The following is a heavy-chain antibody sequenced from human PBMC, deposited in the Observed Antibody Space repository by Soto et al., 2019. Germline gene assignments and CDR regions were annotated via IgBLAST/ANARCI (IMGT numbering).Heavy chain of an antibody. Sequence: PGGSLRLSCAASGFTFDSFGMTWVRQAPGKGLEWVSSISGSGTSTYYADSVKGRFTISRDNSKNTLYLQVNSLRAEDTALYYCARGSTDSYPGSRIFDFWGRGTLVTVSS. D-gene: IGHD3-10*01. CDR2: ISGSGTST. CDR3: ARGSTDSYPGSRIFDF. V-gene: IGHV3-23*01. CDR1: GFTFDSFG. J-gene: IGHJ4*02.